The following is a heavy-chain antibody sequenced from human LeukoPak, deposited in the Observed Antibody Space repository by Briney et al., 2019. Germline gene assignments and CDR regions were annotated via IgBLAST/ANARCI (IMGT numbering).Heavy chain of an antibody. J-gene: IGHJ4*02. CDR2: INHSGST. V-gene: IGHV4-34*01. D-gene: IGHD2-2*01. Sequence: PSETLSLTCAVYGGSFSGYYWSWIRQPPGKGLEWIGEINHSGSTNYNLSLKSRVTISVDTSKNQFSLKLSSVTAADTAVYYCARQGSSEDYWGQGTLVTVSS. CDR1: GGSFSGYY. CDR3: ARQGSSEDY.